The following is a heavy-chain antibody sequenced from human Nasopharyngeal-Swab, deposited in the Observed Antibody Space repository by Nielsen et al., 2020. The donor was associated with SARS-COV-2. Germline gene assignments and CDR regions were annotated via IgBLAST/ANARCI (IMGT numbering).Heavy chain of an antibody. V-gene: IGHV4-61*03. CDR2: IYYSGST. CDR1: GGSVSSGNYY. D-gene: IGHD3-10*01. Sequence: SETLSLTCTVSGGSVSSGNYYWSWIRQPPGKGLEWIGYIYYSGSTNYNPSLKSRVSISVDTSKNHFSLKLSSVTAADTAVYYCARTMVRGVHWFDPWGQGTLVTVSS. CDR3: ARTMVRGVHWFDP. J-gene: IGHJ5*02.